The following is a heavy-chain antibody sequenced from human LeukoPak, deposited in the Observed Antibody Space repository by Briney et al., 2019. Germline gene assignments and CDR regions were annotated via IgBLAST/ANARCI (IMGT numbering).Heavy chain of an antibody. CDR3: ARGWLEGFDY. CDR1: GFTFSIYG. CDR2: IWYDGSNK. D-gene: IGHD6-19*01. J-gene: IGHJ4*02. Sequence: GGSLRLSCAASGFTFSIYGMLCVRQAPGKGLEGVADIWYDGSNKYYADSVKVRFTISRYNPKNTLYLQMNSLRAEDTAVYYCARGWLEGFDYWGQGTLVTVSS. V-gene: IGHV3-33*08.